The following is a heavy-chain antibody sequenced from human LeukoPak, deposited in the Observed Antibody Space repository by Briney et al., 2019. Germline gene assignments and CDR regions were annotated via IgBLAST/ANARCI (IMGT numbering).Heavy chain of an antibody. D-gene: IGHD3-3*01. V-gene: IGHV4-59*01. J-gene: IGHJ4*02. CDR2: IYYSGST. CDR1: GGSFSGYY. Sequence: PSETLSLTCAVYGGSFSGYYWSWIRQPPGKGLEWIGYIYYSGSTNYNPSLKSRVTISVDTSKNQFSLKLSSVTAADTAVYYCASFQGPIFGAFDYWGQGTLVTVSS. CDR3: ASFQGPIFGAFDY.